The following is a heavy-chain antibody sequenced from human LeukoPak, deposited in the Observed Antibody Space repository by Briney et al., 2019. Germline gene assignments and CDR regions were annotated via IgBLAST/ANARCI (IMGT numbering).Heavy chain of an antibody. D-gene: IGHD3-9*01. CDR3: GIGMEDDDILTGTKWFVP. CDR2: ISIDGSNK. V-gene: IGHV3-30*03. J-gene: IGHJ5*02. CDR1: GFTFSSYG. Sequence: GGSLRLSCAASGFTFSSYGMHWIRQAPGKGLEWVSVISIDGSNKYYADSVKGRFTISRVNTNNTLYLQMNSMRAQDTALYHCGIGMEDDDILTGTKWFVPWGQRTLVTVSS.